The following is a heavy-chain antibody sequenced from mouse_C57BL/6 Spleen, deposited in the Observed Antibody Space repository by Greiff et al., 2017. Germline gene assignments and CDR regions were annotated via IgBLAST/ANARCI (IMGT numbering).Heavy chain of an antibody. CDR2: INPNNGGT. D-gene: IGHD1-1*01. CDR1: GYTFTDYN. CDR3: ARNTYYYGSSHFDV. Sequence: VQLQQSGPELVKPGASVKIPCKASGYTFTDYNMDWVKPSHGKSLEWIGDINPNNGGTIYNQKFKGKATLTVDTSSSTAYMELRSLTSEDTVVYYCARNTYYYGSSHFDVWGTGTTVTVSS. J-gene: IGHJ1*03. V-gene: IGHV1-18*01.